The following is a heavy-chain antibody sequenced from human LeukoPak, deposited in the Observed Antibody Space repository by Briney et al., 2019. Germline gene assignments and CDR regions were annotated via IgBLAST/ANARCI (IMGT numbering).Heavy chain of an antibody. Sequence: SETLSLTCAVYGGSFSGYYWSWIRQPPGKGLEWIGEINHSGSTNYNPSLKSRVTISVDTSKNQFSLKLSSVTAADTAVYYCANSLGSKNAFHIWGQGTMVTVSS. J-gene: IGHJ3*02. CDR2: INHSGST. V-gene: IGHV4-34*01. CDR1: GGSFSGYY. D-gene: IGHD4-11*01. CDR3: ANSLGSKNAFHI.